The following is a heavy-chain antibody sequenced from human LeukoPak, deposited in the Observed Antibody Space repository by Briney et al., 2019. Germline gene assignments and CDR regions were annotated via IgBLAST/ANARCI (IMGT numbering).Heavy chain of an antibody. CDR2: IYWDDDK. CDR1: GFSLSTSGVG. Sequence: SGPTLVNPTHTLTLTCTFSGFSLSTSGVGVGWIRQPPGKALEWLALIYWDDDKRYSPSLKSRLTITKDTSNNQVVLTMTNMDPVDAATYYCAHRRVAAAANNFDYWGQGTLVTVSS. J-gene: IGHJ4*02. D-gene: IGHD6-13*01. CDR3: AHRRVAAAANNFDY. V-gene: IGHV2-5*02.